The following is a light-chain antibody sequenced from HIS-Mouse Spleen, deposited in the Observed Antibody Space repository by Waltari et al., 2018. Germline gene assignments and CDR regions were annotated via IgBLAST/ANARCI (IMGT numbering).Light chain of an antibody. CDR3: CSYAGSSTWV. Sequence: QSALTQPASVSGSPGQSITISCTGTSSDVGSYNLVSRYQQHPGKAPKRVIYEGSKPPSGVSHRFSGCKSGNTASLTISGLQAEDEADYCCCSYAGSSTWVFGGGTKLTVL. CDR1: SSDVGSYNL. J-gene: IGLJ3*02. V-gene: IGLV2-23*01. CDR2: EGS.